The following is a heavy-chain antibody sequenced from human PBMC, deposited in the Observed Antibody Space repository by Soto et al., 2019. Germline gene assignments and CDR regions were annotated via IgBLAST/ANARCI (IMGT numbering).Heavy chain of an antibody. CDR3: ASVTRTCISTSCYRYYYGMDV. J-gene: IGHJ6*02. Sequence: SETLSLTCTVSGGSISRYYWSWIRQPPGKGLEWIGYLYNAGSTIYNPSLKSRVTISVDTSKNQFSLKLSSVTAADTAVYYCASVTRTCISTSCYRYYYGMDVWGQGTTVTVSS. CDR1: GGSISRYY. CDR2: LYNAGST. V-gene: IGHV4-59*01. D-gene: IGHD2-2*02.